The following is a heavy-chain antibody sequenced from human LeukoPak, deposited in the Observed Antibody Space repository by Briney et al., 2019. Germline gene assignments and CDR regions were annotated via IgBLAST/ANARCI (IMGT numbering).Heavy chain of an antibody. CDR3: ARDRPTQSWDAFDI. Sequence: SETLSLTCTVSGGSISNYYWSWIRQPPGKGLEWIGYIYYSGGTNYNPSLKSRVTMSVDTSKNQFSLKLSSVTAADTAVYYCARDRPTQSWDAFDIWGQGTMVTVSS. J-gene: IGHJ3*02. D-gene: IGHD3-16*02. CDR1: GGSISNYY. CDR2: IYYSGGT. V-gene: IGHV4-59*12.